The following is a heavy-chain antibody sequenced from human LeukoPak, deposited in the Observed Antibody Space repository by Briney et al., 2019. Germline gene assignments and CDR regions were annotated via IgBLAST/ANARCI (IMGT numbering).Heavy chain of an antibody. CDR3: AKSAAGATAYYYYGMDV. J-gene: IGHJ6*02. Sequence: GGSLRLPCAASGFTFSSYGMHWVRQAPGKGLEWVAVISYDGSNKYYADSVKGRFTISRDNSKNTLYLQMNSLRAEDTAVYYCAKSAAGATAYYYYGMDVWGQGTTATVSS. D-gene: IGHD1-26*01. CDR2: ISYDGSNK. V-gene: IGHV3-30*18. CDR1: GFTFSSYG.